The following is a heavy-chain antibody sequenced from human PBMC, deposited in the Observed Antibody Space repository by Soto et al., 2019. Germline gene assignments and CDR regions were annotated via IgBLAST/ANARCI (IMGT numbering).Heavy chain of an antibody. Sequence: GGSLRLSCAASGFTFDDYGMSWVRQAPGKGLEWVSGINWNGGSTGYADSVKGRFTISRDNAKNSLYLQMNSLRAEDTALYHCAREVGPQLVFWFDPWGQGTLVTVSS. D-gene: IGHD6-13*01. J-gene: IGHJ5*02. CDR1: GFTFDDYG. CDR2: INWNGGST. V-gene: IGHV3-20*01. CDR3: AREVGPQLVFWFDP.